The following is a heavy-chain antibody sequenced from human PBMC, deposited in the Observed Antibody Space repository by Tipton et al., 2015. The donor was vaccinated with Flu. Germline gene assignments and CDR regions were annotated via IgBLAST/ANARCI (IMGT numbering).Heavy chain of an antibody. J-gene: IGHJ4*02. CDR3: ARVWSSFVATASLDY. V-gene: IGHV4-39*07. CDR2: IRYGGSS. CDR1: GGSISTSGYY. D-gene: IGHD1-1*01. Sequence: TLSLTCTVSGGSISTSGYYWGWIRQPPGKGLEWIGSIRYGGSSYYTPSLKSRVTISLDMSKDQFSLKLASVTAADMAVYYCARVWSSFVATASLDYWGRGTLVTVSS.